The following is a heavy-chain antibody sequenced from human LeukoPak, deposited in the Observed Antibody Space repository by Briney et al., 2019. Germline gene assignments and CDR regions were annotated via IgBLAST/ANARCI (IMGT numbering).Heavy chain of an antibody. D-gene: IGHD2/OR15-2a*01. CDR2: ISYDGSNK. J-gene: IGHJ4*02. Sequence: GRSLRLSCAASGFTFSSYVMHWVRQAPGKGLEWVAVISYDGSNKYYADSVKGRFTISRDNSKNTLYLQMNSLRAEDTAVYYCARGTFDGYFDYWGQGTLVTVSS. CDR3: ARGTFDGYFDY. V-gene: IGHV3-30-3*01. CDR1: GFTFSSYV.